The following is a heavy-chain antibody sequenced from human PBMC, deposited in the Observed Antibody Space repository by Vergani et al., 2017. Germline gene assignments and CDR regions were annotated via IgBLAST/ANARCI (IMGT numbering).Heavy chain of an antibody. D-gene: IGHD4-11*01. J-gene: IGHJ6*02. Sequence: QVTLKESGPVLVKPTETLTLTCTVSGFSLSNARMGVSWIRQPPGKALEWLAHIFSNDEKSYSTSLKSRLTISKDTSKRQVVLTMTNMDPVDTATYYCARITITTVTANSGYYYGMDVWGQGTTVTVSS. V-gene: IGHV2-26*01. CDR3: ARITITTVTANSGYYYGMDV. CDR1: GFSLSNARMG. CDR2: IFSNDEK.